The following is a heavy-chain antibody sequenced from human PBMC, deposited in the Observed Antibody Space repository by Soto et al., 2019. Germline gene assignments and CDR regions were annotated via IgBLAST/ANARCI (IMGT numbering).Heavy chain of an antibody. CDR2: IIHSGST. J-gene: IGHJ6*03. D-gene: IGHD6-13*01. CDR1: GGSFSGYY. V-gene: IGHV4-34*01. CDR3: ARGGIAAAVTYYYYYMDV. Sequence: SETLSLTCAVYGGSFSGYYWSWIRQPPGKGLEWIGEIIHSGSTNYNPSLKSRVTISVDTSKNQFSLKLSSVTAADTAVYYCARGGIAAAVTYYYYYMDVWGKGTTVTVSS.